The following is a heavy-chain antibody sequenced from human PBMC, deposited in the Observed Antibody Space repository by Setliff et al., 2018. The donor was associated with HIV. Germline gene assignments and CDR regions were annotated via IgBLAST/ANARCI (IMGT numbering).Heavy chain of an antibody. Sequence: SVKVSCKASGGTFSSYAISWVRQAPGQGLEWMGGIIPILGIANYAQRFQGRVTITADKSTSTSYMHLSSLRAEDTAVYFCARGGDYDSSGYYVTWGQGSLVTVSS. CDR3: ARGGDYDSSGYYVT. J-gene: IGHJ4*02. CDR2: IIPILGIA. V-gene: IGHV1-69*10. D-gene: IGHD3-22*01. CDR1: GGTFSSYA.